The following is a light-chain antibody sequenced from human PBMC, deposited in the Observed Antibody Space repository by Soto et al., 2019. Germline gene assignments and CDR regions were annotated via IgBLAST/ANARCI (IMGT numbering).Light chain of an antibody. CDR2: DAN. CDR3: QKYNSAPRT. J-gene: IGKJ1*01. Sequence: DIQMTQSPSSLSASVGDRVTITCRASQGISHYLAWYQQRPGQVPKLLIHDANILQSGVPSRFSGSGSGTDVTLTISSLQPEDVATYYCQKYNSAPRTFGQGTKVDI. V-gene: IGKV1-27*01. CDR1: QGISHY.